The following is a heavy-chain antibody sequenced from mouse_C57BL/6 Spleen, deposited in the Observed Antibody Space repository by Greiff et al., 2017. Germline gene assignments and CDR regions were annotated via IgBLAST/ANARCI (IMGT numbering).Heavy chain of an antibody. V-gene: IGHV1-53*01. CDR3: ARGAVITTVVASFDY. D-gene: IGHD1-1*01. CDR2: INPSNGGT. Sequence: QVQLQQPGTELVKPGASVKLSCKASGYTFTSYWMHWVKQRPGQGLEWIGNINPSNGGTNYNEKFKSKATLTVDKSSSTAYMQLSSLTSEDSAVYYCARGAVITTVVASFDYWGQGTTLTVSS. J-gene: IGHJ2*01. CDR1: GYTFTSYW.